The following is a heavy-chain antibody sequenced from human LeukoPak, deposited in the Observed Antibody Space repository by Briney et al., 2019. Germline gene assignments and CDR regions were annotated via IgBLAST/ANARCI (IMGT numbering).Heavy chain of an antibody. CDR2: ITTSSSYM. CDR3: ARRAGAYSHPYDY. J-gene: IGHJ4*02. V-gene: IGHV3-21*04. Sequence: GGSLRLSCAASGFTFSAYNMNWVRRTPGKGLEWVSSITTSSSYMFYADSVRGRFTISRDNAENSLYLQMNSLRAEDTAVYYCARRAGAYSHPYDYWGQGTLVTVSS. D-gene: IGHD4/OR15-4a*01. CDR1: GFTFSAYN.